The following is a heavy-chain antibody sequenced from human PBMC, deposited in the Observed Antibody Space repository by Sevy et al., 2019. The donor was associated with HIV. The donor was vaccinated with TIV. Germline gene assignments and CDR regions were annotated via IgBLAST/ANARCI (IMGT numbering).Heavy chain of an antibody. CDR2: IRGNPFGGTT. CDR1: GFSFGAYA. V-gene: IGHV3-49*03. CDR3: SRAGGVVGVVAANYFDY. J-gene: IGHJ4*02. D-gene: IGHD2-15*01. Sequence: GGSLRLSCTASGFSFGAYAMSWFRQAPGKGLEWVAFIRGNPFGGTTEYDASVKGRFTISRDDSKSIAYLQMNSLNTEDTGVYYCSRAGGVVGVVAANYFDYWGQGTLVTISS.